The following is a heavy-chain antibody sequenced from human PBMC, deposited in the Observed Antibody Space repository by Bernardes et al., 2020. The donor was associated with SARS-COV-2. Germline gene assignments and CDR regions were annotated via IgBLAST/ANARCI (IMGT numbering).Heavy chain of an antibody. CDR2: ISTSGSYI. CDR3: AKTLGKFTYDD. Sequence: GGSLRLSCAASGFTFGHYTMNWVRQAPGKGLEWVSSISTSGSYIYYADSVKGRFTISRDNAKNSLYLQMNSLRAEDTAVYYCAKTLGKFTYDDWGQGTQVTVSS. CDR1: GFTFGHYT. V-gene: IGHV3-21*04. J-gene: IGHJ4*02.